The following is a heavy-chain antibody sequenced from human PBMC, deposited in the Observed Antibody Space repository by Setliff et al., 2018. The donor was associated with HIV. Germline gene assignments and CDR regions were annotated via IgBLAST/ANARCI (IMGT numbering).Heavy chain of an antibody. CDR1: GGSISSGGYY. CDR3: AREVGYYDSSGYYDY. CDR2: IYYSGST. V-gene: IGHV4-31*03. Sequence: SETLSLTCTVSGGSISSGGYYWSWIRQHPGKGLEWIGYIYYSGSTYYDPSLKSRVTISVDTSKNQFSLKLSSVTAADTAVYYCAREVGYYDSSGYYDYWGQGTLVTVSS. J-gene: IGHJ4*02. D-gene: IGHD3-22*01.